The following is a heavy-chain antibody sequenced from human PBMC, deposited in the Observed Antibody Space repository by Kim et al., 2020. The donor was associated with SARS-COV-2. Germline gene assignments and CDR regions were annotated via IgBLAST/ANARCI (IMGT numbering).Heavy chain of an antibody. CDR1: GFTFSSYS. CDR2: ISSSSSYI. CDR3: ARESRWGPSFDC. V-gene: IGHV3-21*01. J-gene: IGHJ4*02. D-gene: IGHD3-16*01. Sequence: GGSLRLSCAASGFTFSSYSMNWVRQAPGKGLEWVSSISSSSSYIYYADSVKGRFTISRDNAKNSLYLQMNSLRAEDTAVYYCARESRWGPSFDCWGQETLVTVSS.